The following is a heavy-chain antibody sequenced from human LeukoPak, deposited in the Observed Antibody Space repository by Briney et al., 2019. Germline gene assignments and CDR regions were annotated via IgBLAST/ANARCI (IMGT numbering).Heavy chain of an antibody. J-gene: IGHJ4*02. CDR3: AKDKHGFDY. CDR1: GFTFSSYG. CDR2: ISYDGSNK. V-gene: IGHV3-30*18. Sequence: PGGSLRLSCAASGFTFSSYGMHWVRQAPGKGLEWVAVISYDGSNKYYADSVKGRFTISRDNSKNTLCLQMNSLRAEDTAVYYCAKDKHGFDYWGQGTLVTVSS.